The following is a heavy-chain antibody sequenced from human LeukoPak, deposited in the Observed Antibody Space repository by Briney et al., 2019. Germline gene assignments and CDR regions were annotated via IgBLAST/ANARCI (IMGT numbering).Heavy chain of an antibody. Sequence: PGGTLRISNADTGFTFSNYAMHWVRQAPGKELEYVSAISSNGGSTYYANSVKGRFTISRDNSKNTLYLQMNSLRAEDTAVYYCAKACNSNYYDSSGYYYPHWYFDLWGRGTLVTVSS. CDR2: ISSNGGST. J-gene: IGHJ2*01. CDR3: AKACNSNYYDSSGYYYPHWYFDL. V-gene: IGHV3-64*01. D-gene: IGHD3-22*01. CDR1: GFTFSNYA.